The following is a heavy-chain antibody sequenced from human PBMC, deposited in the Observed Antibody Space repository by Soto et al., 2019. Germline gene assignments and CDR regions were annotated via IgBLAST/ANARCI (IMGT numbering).Heavy chain of an antibody. Sequence: SETLSLTCTVSGGSVSRDSNFWSWIWQPPGKGLEWIGYIYYSGPSRYNPSLESRVTISIDSSKNQVSLTLTSVTAADTAVYYCARGYSHYAHWGRGTLVTVSS. J-gene: IGHJ4*02. V-gene: IGHV4-61*01. CDR3: ARGYSHYAH. CDR1: GGSVSRDSNF. CDR2: IYYSGPS. D-gene: IGHD4-4*01.